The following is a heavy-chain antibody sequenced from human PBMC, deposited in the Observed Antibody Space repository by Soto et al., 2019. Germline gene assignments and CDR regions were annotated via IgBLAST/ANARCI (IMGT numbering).Heavy chain of an antibody. V-gene: IGHV3-23*01. CDR2: ISGSGGST. CDR3: AGQYYDSSGSSDY. J-gene: IGHJ4*02. D-gene: IGHD3-22*01. CDR1: GFTFSSYA. Sequence: LRLSCAASGFTFSSYAMSWVRQAPGKGLEWVSAISGSGGSTYYADSVKGRFTISRDNSKNTLYLQMNSLRAEDTAVYYCAGQYYDSSGSSDYWGQGTLVTVSS.